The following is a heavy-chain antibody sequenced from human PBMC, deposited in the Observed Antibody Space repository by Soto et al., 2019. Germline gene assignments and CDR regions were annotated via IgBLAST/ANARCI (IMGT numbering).Heavy chain of an antibody. J-gene: IGHJ4*02. V-gene: IGHV1-2*02. Sequence: ASVKVSCKASGYTFTGYYMHWVRQAPGQGLEWMGWINPNSGGTNYAQKFQGRVTMTRDTSISTAYMELSRLRSDDTAVYYCARDLGIVVVPAAIGCDYWGQGTLVTVS. D-gene: IGHD2-2*01. CDR3: ARDLGIVVVPAAIGCDY. CDR1: GYTFTGYY. CDR2: INPNSGGT.